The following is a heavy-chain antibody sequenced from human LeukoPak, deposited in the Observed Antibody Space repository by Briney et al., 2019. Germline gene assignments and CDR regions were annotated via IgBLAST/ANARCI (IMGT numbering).Heavy chain of an antibody. D-gene: IGHD2-15*01. CDR2: IGIAADT. J-gene: IGHJ4*02. Sequence: SGGSLRLSCAASGFAFSSYDMHWVRQATGKGLEWVSGIGIAADTYYAGFVKGRFTISRDNVKNSLYLQMNSLRAGDTAVYYCVRAVYCSGGSCTLLPPLWGQGALVTVSS. V-gene: IGHV3-13*04. CDR3: VRAVYCSGGSCTLLPPL. CDR1: GFAFSSYD.